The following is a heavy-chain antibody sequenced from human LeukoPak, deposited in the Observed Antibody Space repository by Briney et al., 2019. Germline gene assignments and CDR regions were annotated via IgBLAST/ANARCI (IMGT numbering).Heavy chain of an antibody. CDR1: GFTFSSYG. CDR2: IKQDGSEK. D-gene: IGHD3-9*01. CDR3: ARDKIDDILTGYFYARRRAFDI. Sequence: GRSLRLSCAASGFTFSSYGMHWVRQAPGKGLEWVANIKQDGSEKYYVDSVKGRFAISRDNAKNSLYLQMNSLRAEDTAVYYCARDKIDDILTGYFYARRRAFDIWGQGTMVTVSS. V-gene: IGHV3-7*01. J-gene: IGHJ3*02.